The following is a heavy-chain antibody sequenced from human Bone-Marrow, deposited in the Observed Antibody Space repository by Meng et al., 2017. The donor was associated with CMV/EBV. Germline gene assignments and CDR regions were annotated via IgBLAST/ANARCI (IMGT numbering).Heavy chain of an antibody. CDR2: IYYSGST. D-gene: IGHD4-23*01. CDR3: ARTSRTVVTP. Sequence: CTVSGRSVSSGSYYWSWIRQPPGKGLEWIGYIYYSGSTNYNPSLKSRVTISVDTSKNQFSLKLSSVTAADTAVYYCARTSRTVVTPWGQGTLVTVSS. V-gene: IGHV4-61*01. CDR1: GRSVSSGSYY. J-gene: IGHJ4*02.